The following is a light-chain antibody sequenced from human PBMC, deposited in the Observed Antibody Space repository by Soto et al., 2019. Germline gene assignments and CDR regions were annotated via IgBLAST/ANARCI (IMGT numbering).Light chain of an antibody. CDR2: LTS. J-gene: IGKJ5*01. CDR1: QGVNTR. CDR3: QQRNTWPPIT. Sequence: EIVLTQSPATLSSFPGDRVTLSCRASQGVNTRLAWYQHRPGQAPRLLIYLTSNRAAGIPARFSGSGSGTDFTLTISSLEPEDFALYYCQQRNTWPPITFGQGTRLEIK. V-gene: IGKV3-11*01.